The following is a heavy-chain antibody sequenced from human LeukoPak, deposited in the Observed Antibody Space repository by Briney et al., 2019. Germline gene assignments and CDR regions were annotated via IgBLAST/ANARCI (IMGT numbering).Heavy chain of an antibody. J-gene: IGHJ4*02. V-gene: IGHV3-30-3*01. Sequence: GGSLRLSCAASGFTFSSYAMHWVRQAPGKGLEWVAVISYDGSNKYYADSVKGRFTISRDNSKNTLYLQMNSLRAEDTAVYYCARGEYCSGGSCCSPEYYFDYWGQGTLVTVSS. CDR2: ISYDGSNK. D-gene: IGHD2-15*01. CDR1: GFTFSSYA. CDR3: ARGEYCSGGSCCSPEYYFDY.